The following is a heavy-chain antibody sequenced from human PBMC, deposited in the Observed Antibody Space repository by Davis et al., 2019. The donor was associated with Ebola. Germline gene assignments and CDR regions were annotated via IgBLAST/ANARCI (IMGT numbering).Heavy chain of an antibody. CDR3: VRGYGGY. CDR1: GFSLPTPGLT. V-gene: IGHV2-5*02. J-gene: IGHJ4*02. D-gene: IGHD5-12*01. CDR2: IYWDEDN. Sequence: SGPTLAKPTQTLTLTCTFPGFSLPTPGLTVGWIRQLPGKALEWLALIYWDEDNRYSRSLNSRLTFTKETSKNQVVLTMNNMDPVDTATYYCVRGYGGYWGQGTLVTVSS.